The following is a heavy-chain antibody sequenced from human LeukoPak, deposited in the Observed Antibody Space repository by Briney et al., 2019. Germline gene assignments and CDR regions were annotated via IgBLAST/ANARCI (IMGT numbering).Heavy chain of an antibody. J-gene: IGHJ5*02. D-gene: IGHD6-13*01. CDR1: GFTFSSYG. Sequence: GGSLRLSCAASGFTFSSYGMHWVRQAPGKGLEWVAFIRYDGSNKYYADSVKGRFTISRDNSKNTLYLQMNSLRAEDTAVYYCARDRGEPAAGTPNWFDPWGQGTLVTVSS. CDR2: IRYDGSNK. V-gene: IGHV3-30*02. CDR3: ARDRGEPAAGTPNWFDP.